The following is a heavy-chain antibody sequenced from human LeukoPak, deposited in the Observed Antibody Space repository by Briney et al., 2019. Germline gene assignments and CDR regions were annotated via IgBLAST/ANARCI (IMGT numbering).Heavy chain of an antibody. CDR1: GASITSNY. Sequence: SETLSLTCTVSGASITSNYWSWIRQPPGKGLEWIGYIYFTGGTNFNPSLKSRLTISVDTSKNQFSLRLSSVTSVDTAVYYCARRRGGSYYGAWFDAWGQGTLVTVSS. D-gene: IGHD1-26*01. CDR3: ARRRGGSYYGAWFDA. CDR2: IYFTGGT. J-gene: IGHJ5*02. V-gene: IGHV4-59*08.